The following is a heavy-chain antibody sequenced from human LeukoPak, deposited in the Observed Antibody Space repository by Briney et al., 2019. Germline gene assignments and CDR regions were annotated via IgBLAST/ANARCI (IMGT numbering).Heavy chain of an antibody. V-gene: IGHV4-4*02. CDR3: VSSSSSGKGGY. CDR1: GGSISSSNW. CDR2: IYHSGTT. Sequence: PSETLSLTCAVSGGSISSSNWWSWVRQPPGKGLEWIGEIYHSGTTNYNPSLKSRVTISVDKSKNQFSLKLSSVTAADTAVYYCVSSSSSGKGGYWGQGTLVTVSS. D-gene: IGHD6-13*01. J-gene: IGHJ4*02.